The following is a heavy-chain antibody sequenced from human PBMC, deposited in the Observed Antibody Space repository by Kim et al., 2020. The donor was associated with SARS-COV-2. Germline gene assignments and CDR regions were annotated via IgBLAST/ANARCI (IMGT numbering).Heavy chain of an antibody. CDR3: ARVYYYDSSGGDY. J-gene: IGHJ4*02. V-gene: IGHV7-4-1*02. Sequence: YAQGFTGRFVFSLDTSVSTAYLQISSLKAEDTAVYYCARVYYYDSSGGDYWGQGTLVTVSS. D-gene: IGHD3-22*01.